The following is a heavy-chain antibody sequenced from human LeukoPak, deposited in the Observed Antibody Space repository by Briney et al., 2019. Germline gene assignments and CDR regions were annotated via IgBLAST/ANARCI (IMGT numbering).Heavy chain of an antibody. CDR2: IYYSGST. D-gene: IGHD3/OR15-3a*01. V-gene: IGHV4-39*07. CDR3: ARFYVDWYWNKYYFDY. J-gene: IGHJ4*02. Sequence: SETLSLTCTVSGGSISSSTYYWGWIRQPPGKGLEWIGTIYYSGSTYYNPSLKSRVTISVDTSKNQFSLKLSSVTAADTAVYYCARFYVDWYWNKYYFDYWGQGTLVTVSS. CDR1: GGSISSSTYY.